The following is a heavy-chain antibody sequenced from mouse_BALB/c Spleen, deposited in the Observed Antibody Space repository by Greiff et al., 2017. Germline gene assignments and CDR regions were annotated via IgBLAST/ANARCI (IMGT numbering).Heavy chain of an antibody. V-gene: IGHV1S56*01. CDR2: IYPGNVNT. J-gene: IGHJ3*01. CDR3: AREEGGNYGFAY. D-gene: IGHD2-1*01. Sequence: QVQLQQSGPELVKPGASVRISCKASGYTFTSYYIHWVKQRPGQGLEWIGWIYPGNVNTKYNEKFKGKATLTADKSSSTAYMQLSSLTSEDSAVYFCAREEGGNYGFAYWGQGTLVTVSA. CDR1: GYTFTSYY.